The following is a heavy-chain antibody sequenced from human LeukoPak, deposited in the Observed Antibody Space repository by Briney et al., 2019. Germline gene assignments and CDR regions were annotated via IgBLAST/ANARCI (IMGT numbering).Heavy chain of an antibody. D-gene: IGHD3-10*01. J-gene: IGHJ5*02. CDR1: GFTFSSYS. CDR2: ISSSSSTI. CDR3: ARGRGFGPYNWFDP. V-gene: IGHV3-48*01. Sequence: GGSLRLSCAASGFTFSSYSMNWVRQAPGKGLEWVSYISSSSSTIYYAASVKGRFTISRDNAKNSLYLQMNSLRAEDTAVYYCARGRGFGPYNWFDPWGQGTLVTVSS.